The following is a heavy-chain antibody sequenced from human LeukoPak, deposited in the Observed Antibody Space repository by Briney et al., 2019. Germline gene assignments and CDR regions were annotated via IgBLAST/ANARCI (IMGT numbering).Heavy chain of an antibody. V-gene: IGHV3-23*01. J-gene: IGHJ4*02. Sequence: PGGSLRLSCAASGFTLSSYAMSWVRQAPGKGLEWVSAISGSGGSTYYADSVKGRFTISRDNSKNTLYLQMNSLRAEDTAVYYCAKDRSGWYSHFDYWGQGTLVTVSS. CDR1: GFTLSSYA. CDR2: ISGSGGST. CDR3: AKDRSGWYSHFDY. D-gene: IGHD6-19*01.